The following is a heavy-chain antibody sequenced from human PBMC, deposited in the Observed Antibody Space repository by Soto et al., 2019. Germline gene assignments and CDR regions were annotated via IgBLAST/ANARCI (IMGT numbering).Heavy chain of an antibody. CDR2: ISYSGST. D-gene: IGHD6-13*01. J-gene: IGHJ5*02. V-gene: IGHV4-59*01. CDR3: SRDRLAAAGGGRRWFDP. Sequence: QVQLQESGPGLVKPSETLSLTCTVSGGSISTYYWSWIRQPPGKGLEWIGYISYSGSTNYNPSLTRRVTISVDTSKNQFSLKLSSVTAADTAVYYCSRDRLAAAGGGRRWFDPWGQGTLVTVSS. CDR1: GGSISTYY.